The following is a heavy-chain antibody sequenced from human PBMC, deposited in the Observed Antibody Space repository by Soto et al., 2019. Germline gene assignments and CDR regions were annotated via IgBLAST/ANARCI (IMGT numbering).Heavy chain of an antibody. Sequence: QVQLVQSGAEVKKPGSSLRVSCKVSGGTFRTYAINWIRQAPGQGLEWVGGITPISGATNYAQKFQGRVTITADESTSTAYMDLSSLTSDDTAIYYCARAGTWGQGSPVTVSS. CDR3: ARAGT. J-gene: IGHJ5*02. V-gene: IGHV1-69*01. CDR2: ITPISGAT. CDR1: GGTFRTYA.